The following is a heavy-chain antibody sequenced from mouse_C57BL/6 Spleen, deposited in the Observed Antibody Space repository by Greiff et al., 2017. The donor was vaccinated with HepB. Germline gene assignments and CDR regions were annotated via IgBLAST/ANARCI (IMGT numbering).Heavy chain of an antibody. V-gene: IGHV1-69*01. CDR1: GYTFTSYW. D-gene: IGHD1-1*01. J-gene: IGHJ1*03. CDR3: ARGPYYYGSSDWYFDV. Sequence: QVQLQQPGAELVMPGASVKLSCKASGYTFTSYWMHWVKQRPGQGLEWIGEIDPSDSYTNYNPKFKGKSTLTVDKSSSTAYMQLSSLTSEDSAVDYCARGPYYYGSSDWYFDVWGTGTTVTVSS. CDR2: IDPSDSYT.